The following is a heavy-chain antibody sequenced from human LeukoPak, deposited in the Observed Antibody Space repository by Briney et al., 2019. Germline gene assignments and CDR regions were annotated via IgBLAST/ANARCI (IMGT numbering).Heavy chain of an antibody. Sequence: PSETLSLTCTVSGGSISSYYWSWIRQPPGKGLEWIGYIYYSGSTNYNPSLKSRVTISVDTSKNQFSLKLSSVTAADTAVYYCARDPDRPTRHDYMDVWGKGTTVTVSS. CDR1: GGSISSYY. CDR2: IYYSGST. D-gene: IGHD6-6*01. CDR3: ARDPDRPTRHDYMDV. V-gene: IGHV4-59*01. J-gene: IGHJ6*03.